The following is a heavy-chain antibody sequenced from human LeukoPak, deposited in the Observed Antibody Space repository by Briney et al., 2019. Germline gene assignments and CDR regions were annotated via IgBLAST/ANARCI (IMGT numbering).Heavy chain of an antibody. Sequence: PGRSLRLSCAASGFTFSSYCMHWVSQAPGKVLEWVAFISYDGSNKYYADSGKGRFTISRDNSKNTLYLQMNSLRAEDTAVYYCAKVGELLDDYYGMDVWGQGTTVTVSS. CDR2: ISYDGSNK. CDR3: AKVGELLDDYYGMDV. V-gene: IGHV3-30*18. D-gene: IGHD1-26*01. J-gene: IGHJ6*01. CDR1: GFTFSSYC.